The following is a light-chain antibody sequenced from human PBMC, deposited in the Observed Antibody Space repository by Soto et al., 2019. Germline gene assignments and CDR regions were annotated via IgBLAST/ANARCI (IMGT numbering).Light chain of an antibody. CDR3: CSCAGSSTLV. CDR2: EGS. Sequence: QSALTQPASVSGSPGQSITISCTGTSSDVGSYNLVSWYQQHPGKAPKLMIYEGSKRPSGVSNRFSGSKSGNTASLTISGLQAEDEADYSCCSCAGSSTLVFGGGTQLTVL. V-gene: IGLV2-23*01. J-gene: IGLJ2*01. CDR1: SSDVGSYNL.